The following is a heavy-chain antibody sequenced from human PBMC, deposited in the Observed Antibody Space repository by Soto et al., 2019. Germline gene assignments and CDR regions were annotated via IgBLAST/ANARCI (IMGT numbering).Heavy chain of an antibody. D-gene: IGHD3-3*01. Sequence: QITLNESGPTVVRPTETLTLTCRFSGFSLTTSGVGVGWVRQSPGKAPEWLALIYWDDDKRYSESLKSRLTITQDTSKNQVVLTVANFVPTDTATYYCAHRVLRTVFGLVTTTAIYFDFWGQGTPVAVSS. V-gene: IGHV2-5*02. CDR1: GFSLTTSGVG. CDR3: AHRVLRTVFGLVTTTAIYFDF. J-gene: IGHJ4*02. CDR2: IYWDDDK.